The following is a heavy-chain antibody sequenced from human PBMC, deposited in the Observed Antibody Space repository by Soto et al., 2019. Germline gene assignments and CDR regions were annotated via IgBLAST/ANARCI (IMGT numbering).Heavy chain of an antibody. D-gene: IGHD1-1*01. J-gene: IGHJ5*02. Sequence: DTLSLTCTVSGASISGFYWSWIRKSAGKGLEWIGRIYATGTTDYNPSLKSRVMMSVDTSKKQFSLKLRSVTAADTAVYYCVRDGTKTLRDWFDPWGQGISVTVSS. CDR1: GASISGFY. CDR3: VRDGTKTLRDWFDP. V-gene: IGHV4-4*07. CDR2: IYATGTT.